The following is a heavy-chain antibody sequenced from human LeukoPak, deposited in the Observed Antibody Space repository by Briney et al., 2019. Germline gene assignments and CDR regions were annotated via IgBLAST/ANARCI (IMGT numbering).Heavy chain of an antibody. Sequence: PGGSLRLSCVATGFTVSSNHMNWVRQAPGRGLEWVSIFYIGGTTYYSDSVRGRFTISRDNSKNTLYLEMNSLRAEDTAVYYCARDGSSHYYFDYWGQGTLVTVSS. V-gene: IGHV3-53*01. CDR1: GFTVSSNH. CDR2: FYIGGTT. D-gene: IGHD2-15*01. J-gene: IGHJ4*02. CDR3: ARDGSSHYYFDY.